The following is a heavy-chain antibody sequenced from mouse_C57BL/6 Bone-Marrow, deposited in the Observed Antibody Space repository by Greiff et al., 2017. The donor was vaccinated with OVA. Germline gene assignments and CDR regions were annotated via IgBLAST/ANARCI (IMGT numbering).Heavy chain of an antibody. V-gene: IGHV1-82*01. J-gene: IGHJ2*01. CDR3: VRHEDGYYASYFYY. CDR2: IYPGDGGT. CDR1: GYAFSSSW. Sequence: VKLVESGPELVKPGASVKISCKASGYAFSSSWMNWVKQRPGQGLEWIGRIYPGDGGTNYNGKFKGKATLTADKSSSTAYMQLSSLTSEDSAVYSSVRHEDGYYASYFYYWGQGTTPTVSS. D-gene: IGHD2-3*01.